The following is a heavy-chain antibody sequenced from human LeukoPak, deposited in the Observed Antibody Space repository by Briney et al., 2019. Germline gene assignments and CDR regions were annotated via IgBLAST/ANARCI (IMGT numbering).Heavy chain of an antibody. D-gene: IGHD3-10*01. CDR1: GITFSRYA. CDR3: AKSITMVRGVKDYYYGMDV. J-gene: IGHJ6*02. CDR2: ISYDGSNK. Sequence: PGRSLRLSCAASGITFSRYAMHWVRQAPGKGLEWVAVISYDGSNKYYADSVKGRFTISRDNSKNTLYLQMNSLRAEDTAVYYCAKSITMVRGVKDYYYGMDVWGQGTTVTVSS. V-gene: IGHV3-30-3*02.